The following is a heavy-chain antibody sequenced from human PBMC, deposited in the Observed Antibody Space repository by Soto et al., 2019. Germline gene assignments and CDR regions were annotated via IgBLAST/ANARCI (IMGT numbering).Heavy chain of an antibody. Sequence: SVKVSCKASGGTFSSYAISWVRQAPGQGLEWMGGIIPIFGTANYAQKFQGRVTITADESTSTAYMELSSLRSEDTAVYYCAGVVVTAMGFDYSGQGTLVTVSS. CDR3: AGVVVTAMGFDY. V-gene: IGHV1-69*13. CDR2: IIPIFGTA. CDR1: GGTFSSYA. J-gene: IGHJ4*02. D-gene: IGHD2-21*02.